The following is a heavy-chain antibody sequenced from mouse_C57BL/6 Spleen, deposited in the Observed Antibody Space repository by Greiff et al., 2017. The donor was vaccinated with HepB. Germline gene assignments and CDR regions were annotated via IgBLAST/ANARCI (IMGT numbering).Heavy chain of an antibody. CDR1: GYTFTSYW. D-gene: IGHD2-3*01. Sequence: VQLQQPGAELVKPGASVKMSCKASGYTFTSYWITWVKQRPGQGLEWIGEIYPGSGSTNYNEKFKSKATLTVDTSSSTAYMQLSSLTSEDSAVYYCARSIYDGYYFDYWGQGTTLTVSS. J-gene: IGHJ2*01. CDR3: ARSIYDGYYFDY. CDR2: IYPGSGST. V-gene: IGHV1-55*01.